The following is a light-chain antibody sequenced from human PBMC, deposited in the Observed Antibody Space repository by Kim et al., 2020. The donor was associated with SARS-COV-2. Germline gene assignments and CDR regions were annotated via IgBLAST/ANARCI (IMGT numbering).Light chain of an antibody. CDR3: QQYGSSPYI. V-gene: IGKV3-20*01. J-gene: IGKJ2*01. Sequence: LSRGHSAPLPRRATECDRRMYLAWYQQKPGPAPRLLIYGASSRATRIPDKFSGSGSGTDFPLTISRLEPEDFAVYYCQQYGSSPYIFGQGTKLEI. CDR1: ECDRRMY. CDR2: GAS.